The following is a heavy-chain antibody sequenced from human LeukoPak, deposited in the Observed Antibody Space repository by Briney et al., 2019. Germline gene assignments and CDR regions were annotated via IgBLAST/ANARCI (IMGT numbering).Heavy chain of an antibody. V-gene: IGHV3-66*04. CDR1: GFTVSSNY. J-gene: IGHJ3*02. CDR3: ARRGTPDGFDI. CDR2: IYSGGSN. Sequence: GGSLRLSCEASGFTVSSNYMSWVRQAPGKGLEWVSIIYSGGSNYYADSVKGRFTISRDNFKNTVNLQMNSLRAEDSAVYYCARRGTPDGFDIWGQGTRVTVSS.